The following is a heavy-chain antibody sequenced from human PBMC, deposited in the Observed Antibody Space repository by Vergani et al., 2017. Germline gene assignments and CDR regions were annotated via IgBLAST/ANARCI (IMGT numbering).Heavy chain of an antibody. V-gene: IGHV3-23*01. CDR1: GFTFSSYA. CDR2: ISGSGGST. CDR3: AKHSSVFMVYAAPGFDY. J-gene: IGHJ4*02. Sequence: EVQLLESGGGLVQPGGSLRLSCAASGFTFSSYAMSWVRQAPGKGLEWVSAISGSGGSTYYADSVKGRFTISRDNSKNTLYLQMNSLRAEDTAVYYWAKHSSVFMVYAAPGFDYWGQGTLVTVSS. D-gene: IGHD2-8*01.